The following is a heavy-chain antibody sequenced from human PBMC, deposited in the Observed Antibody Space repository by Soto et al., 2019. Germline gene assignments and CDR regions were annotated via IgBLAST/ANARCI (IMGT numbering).Heavy chain of an antibody. CDR3: AREAYYDSSDYYGRALDI. Sequence: EVQLVESGGGFVQPGGSLRLSCAASGFTVSSNYMSWVRQAPGKGLEWVSVTYSGGSTSYADSVKGRFTISRDNSKNTLYLQMNSLRVEDTAVYYCAREAYYDSSDYYGRALDIWGQGTMVTVSS. CDR2: TYSGGST. CDR1: GFTVSSNY. V-gene: IGHV3-66*01. J-gene: IGHJ3*02. D-gene: IGHD3-22*01.